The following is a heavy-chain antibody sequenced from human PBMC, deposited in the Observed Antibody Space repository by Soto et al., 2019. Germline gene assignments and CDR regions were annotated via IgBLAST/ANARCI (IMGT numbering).Heavy chain of an antibody. CDR1: GFPFSTYA. V-gene: IGHV3-23*01. D-gene: IGHD6-6*01. J-gene: IGHJ4*02. CDR2: ISGSGGST. CDR3: AKNWDTTFSSSSH. Sequence: EVQLLESGGGLVQPGGSLRLSCAASGFPFSTYAMTWVRQAPGKGLEWVSAISGSGGSTYYADSVKGRFTISGDKSKNTLFLQMNSLRSEDTAVYYCAKNWDTTFSSSSHWGQGTLVTVSS.